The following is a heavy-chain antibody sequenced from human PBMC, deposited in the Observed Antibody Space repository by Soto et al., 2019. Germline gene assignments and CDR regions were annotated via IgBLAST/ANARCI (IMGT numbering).Heavy chain of an antibody. D-gene: IGHD3-22*01. CDR3: TTDDTGYYDSSGYYPFDY. CDR1: GFTFSNAW. V-gene: IGHV3-15*01. J-gene: IGHJ4*02. Sequence: PGGSLRLSCAASGFTFSNAWMSWVRQAPGKGLEWVGRIKSKTDGGTTDYAAPVKGRFTISRDDSKNTLYLQMNSLKTEDTAVYYCTTDDTGYYDSSGYYPFDYWGQGTLVTV. CDR2: IKSKTDGGTT.